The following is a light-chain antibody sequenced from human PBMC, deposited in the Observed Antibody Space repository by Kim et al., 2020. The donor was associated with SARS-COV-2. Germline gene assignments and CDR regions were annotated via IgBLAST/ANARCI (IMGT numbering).Light chain of an antibody. CDR2: GAS. CDR1: QSISTY. CDR3: QQGYST. Sequence: DIQMTQSPSSLSASVGDRVTITCRASQSISTYFSWYQQKPGKAPKLLIYGASNLQSGVPARFSGSGSGTDFTLTISTLQPDNFGTCYCQQGYSTFAQGTKL. V-gene: IGKV1-39*01. J-gene: IGKJ2*01.